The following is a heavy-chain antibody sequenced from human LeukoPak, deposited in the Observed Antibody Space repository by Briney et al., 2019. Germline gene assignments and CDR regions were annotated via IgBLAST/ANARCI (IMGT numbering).Heavy chain of an antibody. CDR2: ISYDGSNK. CDR3: AKARSRYSSGWYSFDY. Sequence: PGGSLRLSCAASGFTFSSHGMHWVRQAPGKGLEWVAVISYDGSNKYYADSVKGRFTISRDNSKNTLYLQMNSLRAEDTAVYYCAKARSRYSSGWYSFDYWGQGTLVTVSS. V-gene: IGHV3-30*18. D-gene: IGHD6-19*01. CDR1: GFTFSSHG. J-gene: IGHJ4*02.